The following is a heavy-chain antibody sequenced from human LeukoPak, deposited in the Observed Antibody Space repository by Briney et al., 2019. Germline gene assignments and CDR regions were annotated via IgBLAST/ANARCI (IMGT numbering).Heavy chain of an antibody. CDR1: GFTVSSNY. J-gene: IGHJ6*02. V-gene: IGHV3-66*01. D-gene: IGHD3-10*01. CDR3: ARDLITMGRGVINYYYGMDV. Sequence: GGSLRLSCAASGFTVSSNYMSWVRQAPGKGLEWVSIIYSGGSTFYADSVKGRFTISRDNSKNTLYLQMDSLRAEDTAVYYCARDLITMGRGVINYYYGMDVWGQGTTVTVSS. CDR2: IYSGGST.